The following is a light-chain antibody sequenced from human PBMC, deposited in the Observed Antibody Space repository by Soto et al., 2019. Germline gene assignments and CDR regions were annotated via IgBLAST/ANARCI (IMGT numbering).Light chain of an antibody. CDR1: SSNIGAGYD. J-gene: IGLJ1*01. CDR2: DNS. CDR3: QSYDSSLTGYV. Sequence: QSVLTQPPSVSGAPGQRVTISCTGSSSNIGAGYDVHWYQQLPGTAPKLLIYDNSNRPSGVPDRFSGSKSGTSASLAITGLQAEDEAEYYCQSYDSSLTGYVFGSGTK. V-gene: IGLV1-40*01.